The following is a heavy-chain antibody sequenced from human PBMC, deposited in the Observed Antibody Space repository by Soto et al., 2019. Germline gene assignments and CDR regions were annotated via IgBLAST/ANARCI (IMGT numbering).Heavy chain of an antibody. CDR1: GGSISSGDYY. Sequence: PSETLSLTCTVSGGSISSGDYYWSWIRQAPGKGLDWVSGITGSGRDTYYADSVKGRFTISRDNSKNMVFLQMNSLRAEDTALYYCAKNGLDNSPSAIDSWGPGTLVTVSS. J-gene: IGHJ4*02. CDR3: AKNGLDNSPSAIDS. CDR2: ITGSGRDT. D-gene: IGHD2-8*01. V-gene: IGHV3-23*01.